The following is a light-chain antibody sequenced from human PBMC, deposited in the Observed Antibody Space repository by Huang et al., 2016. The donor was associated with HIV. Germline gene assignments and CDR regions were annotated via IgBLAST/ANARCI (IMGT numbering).Light chain of an antibody. CDR3: QQRSSWPPFT. CDR1: QSITNF. CDR2: DAS. J-gene: IGKJ3*01. V-gene: IGKV3-11*01. Sequence: EILLTQSPATLSLSPGERATLSCRASQSITNFLAWYQQRPGQPPRLLIYDASTRAPGIPDRFSGSVSGTDFTLTISTVEPEDLAVYYCQQRSSWPPFTFGPGTKVDFK.